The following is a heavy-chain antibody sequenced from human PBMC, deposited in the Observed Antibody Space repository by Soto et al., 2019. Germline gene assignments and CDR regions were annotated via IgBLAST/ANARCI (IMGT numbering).Heavy chain of an antibody. J-gene: IGHJ5*02. Sequence: QVHLVQSGAEVKKPGASVKVSCKASGYTFTSYDISWVRQAPGQGLEWMGWISADNGNTIYAQKVQGRVTMTTDTTTSTAYMELRSLRSVDTAVYYCARDITATSTRWFDPWGQGTLVTVSS. V-gene: IGHV1-18*04. CDR3: ARDITATSTRWFDP. CDR1: GYTFTSYD. D-gene: IGHD6-13*01. CDR2: ISADNGNT.